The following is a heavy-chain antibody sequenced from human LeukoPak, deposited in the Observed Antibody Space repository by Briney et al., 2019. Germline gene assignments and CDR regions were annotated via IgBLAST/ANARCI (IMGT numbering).Heavy chain of an antibody. V-gene: IGHV4-39*07. CDR3: ARGKPRFIAAAGGIDY. J-gene: IGHJ4*02. Sequence: SETLSLTCTVSGGSISSGDYYWSWIRQPPGKGLEWIGEINHSGSTNYNPSLKSRVTISVDTSKNQFSLKLSSVTAADTAVYYCARGKPRFIAAAGGIDYWGQGTLVTVSS. CDR1: GGSISSGDYY. D-gene: IGHD6-13*01. CDR2: INHSGST.